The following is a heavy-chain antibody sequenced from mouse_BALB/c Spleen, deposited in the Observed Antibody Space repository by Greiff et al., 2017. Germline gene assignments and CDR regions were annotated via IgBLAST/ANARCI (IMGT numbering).Heavy chain of an antibody. Sequence: VQLQQPGAELVRPGASVKLSCKASGYTFTSYWINWVKQRPGQGLEWIGNIYPSDSYTNYNQKFKDKATLTVDKSSSTAYMQLSSPTSEDSAVYYCTRSAYDYDVFDYWGQGTTLTVSS. D-gene: IGHD2-4*01. CDR1: GYTFTSYW. CDR3: TRSAYDYDVFDY. V-gene: IGHV1-69*02. J-gene: IGHJ2*01. CDR2: IYPSDSYT.